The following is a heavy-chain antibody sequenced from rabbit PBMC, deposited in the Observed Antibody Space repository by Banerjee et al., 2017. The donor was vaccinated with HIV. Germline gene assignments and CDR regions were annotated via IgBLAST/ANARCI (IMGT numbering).Heavy chain of an antibody. J-gene: IGHJ6*01. CDR1: GFDFSSYG. Sequence: QEQLVESGGGLVQPGGSLKLSCKASGFDFSSYGVSWVRQAPGKGLEWIGYITYGGSAYYASWVKGRFTISRDNAQNTVSLQLTSLTAADTATYFCARDVMHADGMWGPGTLVTVS. D-gene: IGHD6-1*01. CDR3: ARDVMHADGM. V-gene: IGHV1S47*01. CDR2: ITYGGSA.